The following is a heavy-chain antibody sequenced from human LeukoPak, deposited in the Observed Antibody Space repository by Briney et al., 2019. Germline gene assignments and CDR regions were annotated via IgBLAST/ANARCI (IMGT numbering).Heavy chain of an antibody. J-gene: IGHJ4*02. CDR3: ARDLDYSTGFDY. Sequence: GGSLRLSCATSGFTFSSSTFGSYTMDWVRQAPGKGLEWVSSISSTGTYIYYTDSVKGRFTISRDIANSLLYLQMNSLRADDTAVYYCARDLDYSTGFDYWGQGTLVTVSS. D-gene: IGHD4-11*01. CDR2: ISSTGTYI. CDR1: GFTFSSSTFGSYT. V-gene: IGHV3-21*01.